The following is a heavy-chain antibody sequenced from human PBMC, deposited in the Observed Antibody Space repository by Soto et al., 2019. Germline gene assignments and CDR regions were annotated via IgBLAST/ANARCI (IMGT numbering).Heavy chain of an antibody. V-gene: IGHV3-9*01. CDR3: AKEKDGYNPSDY. CDR1: GFTFDDYA. CDR2: ISWNSGSI. Sequence: PGGSLRLSCAASGFTFDDYAMHWVRQAPGKGLEWVSGISWNSGSIGYADSVKGRFTISRDNAKNSLYLQMNSLRAEDTALYYCAKEKDGYNPSDYWGQGTLVTVSS. D-gene: IGHD5-12*01. J-gene: IGHJ4*02.